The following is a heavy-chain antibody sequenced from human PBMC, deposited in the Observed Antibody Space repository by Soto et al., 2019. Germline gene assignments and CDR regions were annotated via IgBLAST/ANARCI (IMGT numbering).Heavy chain of an antibody. V-gene: IGHV3-23*01. CDR1: GFTVSSDF. CDR3: AKGRLDYWGRYFDWLIFPLGY. Sequence: GGSLRLSCAASGFTVSSDFMSWVRQPPGKGLEWVSLISSEGYSYYAESVKGRFTISRDNSKNTLCLQMNSLTAEDTAIYYCAKGRLDYWGRYFDWLIFPLGYWGRGAQVTVSS. CDR2: ISSEGYS. D-gene: IGHD3-9*01. J-gene: IGHJ4*02.